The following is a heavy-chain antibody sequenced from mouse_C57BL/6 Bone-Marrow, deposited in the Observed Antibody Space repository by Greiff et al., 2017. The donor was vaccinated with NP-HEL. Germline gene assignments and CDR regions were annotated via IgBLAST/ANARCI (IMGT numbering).Heavy chain of an antibody. V-gene: IGHV1-80*01. CDR3: ARWGYDYDGEVAY. J-gene: IGHJ3*01. Sequence: QVQLKQSGAELVKPGASVKISCKASGYAFSSYWMNWVKQRPGKGLEWIGQIYPGDGDTNYNGKFKGKATLTADKSSSTAYMQLSSLTSEDSAVYFCARWGYDYDGEVAYWGQGTLVTVSA. D-gene: IGHD2-4*01. CDR1: GYAFSSYW. CDR2: IYPGDGDT.